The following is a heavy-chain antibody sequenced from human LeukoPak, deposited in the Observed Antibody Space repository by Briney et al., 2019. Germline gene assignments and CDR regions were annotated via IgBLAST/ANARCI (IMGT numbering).Heavy chain of an antibody. V-gene: IGHV4-30-4*08. D-gene: IGHD5-24*01. CDR3: ARLNGYKSDPSHDY. CDR2: IYYSGST. Sequence: SETLSLTCTVSGGSISSGDYYWSWIRQPPGKGLEWIGYIYYSGSTNYNPSLKSRVTISVDTSKNQFSLKLSSVTAADTAVYYCARLNGYKSDPSHDYWGQGTLVTVSS. J-gene: IGHJ4*02. CDR1: GGSISSGDYY.